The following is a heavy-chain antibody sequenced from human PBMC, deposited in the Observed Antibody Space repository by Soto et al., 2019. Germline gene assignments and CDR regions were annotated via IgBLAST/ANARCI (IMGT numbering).Heavy chain of an antibody. J-gene: IGHJ6*03. D-gene: IGHD3-10*01. CDR2: ISGSGGST. V-gene: IGHV3-23*01. CDR3: AIAGRSGSYYTDYYYYYMDV. CDR1: GLTFSSYA. Sequence: GGSLRLSCAASGLTFSSYAMSWVRQAPGKGLEWVSAISGSGGSTYYADSVKGRFTISRDNSKNTLYLQMNSLRAEDTAVYYCAIAGRSGSYYTDYYYYYMDVWGKGTTVTVSS.